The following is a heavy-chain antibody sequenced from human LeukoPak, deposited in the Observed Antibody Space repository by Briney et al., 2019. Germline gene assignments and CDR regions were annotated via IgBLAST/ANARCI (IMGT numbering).Heavy chain of an antibody. CDR3: ARDRYYYDSSGYDY. D-gene: IGHD3-22*01. CDR1: GFTFSDYY. V-gene: IGHV3-11*04. CDR2: ISSSGSTI. Sequence: PGGSLRLSCAASGFTFSDYYMSWIRQAPGKGLEWVSYISSSGSTIYYADSGKGRFTISGDNAKNSLYLQMNSLRAEDTAVYYCARDRYYYDSSGYDYWGQGTLVTVSS. J-gene: IGHJ4*02.